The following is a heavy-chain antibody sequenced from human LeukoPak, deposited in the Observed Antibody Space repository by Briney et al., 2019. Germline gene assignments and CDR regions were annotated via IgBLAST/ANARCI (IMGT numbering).Heavy chain of an antibody. CDR1: GGSINSYY. CDR2: VYTSGGT. V-gene: IGHV4-4*07. D-gene: IGHD3-22*01. CDR3: ATGSGYYRGAEYFEY. Sequence: SETLSLTCTVSGGSINSYYWSWIRQPPGKGLEWIGRVYTSGGTGYNPSLKSRVTMSADTSKRQFSLKLSSVTAADTAVYYCATGSGYYRGAEYFEYWGQGTLVTVSS. J-gene: IGHJ1*01.